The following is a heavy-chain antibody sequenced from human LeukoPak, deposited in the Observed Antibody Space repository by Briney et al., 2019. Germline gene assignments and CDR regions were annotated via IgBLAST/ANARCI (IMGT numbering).Heavy chain of an antibody. CDR2: IKQDGGEE. D-gene: IGHD4-17*01. V-gene: IGHV3-7*03. J-gene: IGHJ4*02. CDR1: GFTFSSYA. CDR3: ARTTTVTTPFDY. Sequence: GGSLRLSCAASGFTFSSYAMSWVRQAPGKGLEWVANIKQDGGEEYYVDSVKGRFTISRDNADNSLYLQMNSLRAEDTAVYYCARTTTVTTPFDYWGQGTLVTVSS.